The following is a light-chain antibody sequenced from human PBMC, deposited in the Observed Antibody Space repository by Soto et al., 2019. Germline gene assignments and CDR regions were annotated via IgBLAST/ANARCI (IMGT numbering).Light chain of an antibody. V-gene: IGLV2-14*01. J-gene: IGLJ2*01. CDR3: TSYTSGSAKGV. CDR1: SSDVGTYNY. Sequence: QSALTQPASVSGSPGQSITISCTGTSSDVGTYNYVSWYQQHQGKAPKLMIYEVSNRPSGVSNRFSGSKSGNTASLTISGLRAEDEADYYCTSYTSGSAKGVFAGGPRLSAL. CDR2: EVS.